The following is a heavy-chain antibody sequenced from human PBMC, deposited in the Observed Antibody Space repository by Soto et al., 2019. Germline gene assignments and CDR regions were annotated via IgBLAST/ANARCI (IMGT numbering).Heavy chain of an antibody. CDR3: AKDSSGWYLYYFDY. D-gene: IGHD6-19*01. CDR2: ISGSGDTT. V-gene: IGHV3-23*01. J-gene: IGHJ4*02. Sequence: GGSLRLSCAASRFTFSSYAMSWVRQAPGKGLEWVSAISGSGDTTYYADSVKGRFTISRDNSKNTLYLQMNSLRAEDTAVYYCAKDSSGWYLYYFDYWGQGTLVTVSS. CDR1: RFTFSSYA.